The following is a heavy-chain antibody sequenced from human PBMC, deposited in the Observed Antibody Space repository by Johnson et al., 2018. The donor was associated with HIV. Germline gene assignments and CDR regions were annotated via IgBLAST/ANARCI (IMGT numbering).Heavy chain of an antibody. J-gene: IGHJ3*01. CDR1: GFTVSSNY. D-gene: IGHD3-22*01. V-gene: IGHV3-66*01. Sequence: MQLVESGGGLVQPGGSLRLSCAASGFTVSSNYMSWVRQAPGKGLEWVSVIYSGGSTYYADAVKGRFTISRDNSKNTPYLQMNSLRVEDTAVYYCARALYYYDRGDAFDFWGQGTMVTVSS. CDR3: ARALYYYDRGDAFDF. CDR2: IYSGGST.